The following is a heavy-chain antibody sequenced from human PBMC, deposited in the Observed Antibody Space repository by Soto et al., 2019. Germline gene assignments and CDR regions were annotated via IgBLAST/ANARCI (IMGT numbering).Heavy chain of an antibody. Sequence: SETLSLTCGVSGGSINSGGYSWSWIRQPPGKGLEWIGYIYQSGSTFYNTSLKNRVSISVDRSKNQFFLNLTSVTAADTAIYFCAIESRSSRYDTSGYSQYWYFDLWGRGTLVTVSS. CDR2: IYQSGST. D-gene: IGHD3-22*01. J-gene: IGHJ2*01. V-gene: IGHV4-30-2*01. CDR1: GGSINSGGYS. CDR3: AIESRSSRYDTSGYSQYWYFDL.